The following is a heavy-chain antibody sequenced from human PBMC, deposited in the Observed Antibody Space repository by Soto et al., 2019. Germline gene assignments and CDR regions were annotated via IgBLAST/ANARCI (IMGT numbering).Heavy chain of an antibody. CDR3: ARGYCSSTSCYFDAFDI. D-gene: IGHD2-2*01. Sequence: SETLSLTCTVSGGSISSYYWSWIRQPPGKGLEWIGYIYYSGSTNYNPSLKSRVTISVDTSKNQFSLKLSSVTAADTAVYYCARGYCSSTSCYFDAFDIWGQGTMVTV. CDR2: IYYSGST. CDR1: GGSISSYY. V-gene: IGHV4-59*01. J-gene: IGHJ3*02.